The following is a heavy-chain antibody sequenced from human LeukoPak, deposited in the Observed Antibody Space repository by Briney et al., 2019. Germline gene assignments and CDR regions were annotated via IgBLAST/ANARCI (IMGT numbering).Heavy chain of an antibody. V-gene: IGHV3-33*05. CDR3: TRVQGSLYGDYDYFDY. Sequence: YPGGSLRLSCAASGFTFSNYGMQWVRQPPGKGLEWVAVISHNGDATFYADSVKGRFTISRDDSKSIAYLQMNSLKTEDTAVYYCTRVQGSLYGDYDYFDYWGQGTLVTVSS. CDR1: GFTFSNYG. J-gene: IGHJ4*02. CDR2: ISHNGDAT. D-gene: IGHD4-17*01.